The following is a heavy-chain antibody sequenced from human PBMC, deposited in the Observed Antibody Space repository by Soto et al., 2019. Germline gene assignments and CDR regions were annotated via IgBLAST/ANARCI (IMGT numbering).Heavy chain of an antibody. Sequence: PGGSLRLSCAASAISFNTYGVTWVRQAPGKGLEWVSTVTVTGGSTYYADSVKGRFTISRDRSNYTVSLLLNNLRVEDTAIYYCAGQRSPEGWFDPWGQGTLVTVSS. J-gene: IGHJ5*02. CDR1: AISFNTYG. CDR3: AGQRSPEGWFDP. D-gene: IGHD3-10*01. V-gene: IGHV3-23*01. CDR2: VTVTGGST.